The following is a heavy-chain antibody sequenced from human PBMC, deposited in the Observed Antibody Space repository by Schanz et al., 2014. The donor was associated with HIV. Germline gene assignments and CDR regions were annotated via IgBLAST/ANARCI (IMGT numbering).Heavy chain of an antibody. V-gene: IGHV3-9*01. J-gene: IGHJ4*02. CDR2: ITWNNRVT. D-gene: IGHD1-26*01. CDR1: GLSLSDFA. CDR3: VKDFTASKGGFDY. Sequence: EVHLVESGGDLVQPGRSLRLSCVVSGLSLSDFAWHWVRQTPERGLEWVSGITWNNRVTGYADSVKGRFTISRDPAKNTLFLHMNNLRGDDTALYYCVKDFTASKGGFDYWGQGTLVIVSS.